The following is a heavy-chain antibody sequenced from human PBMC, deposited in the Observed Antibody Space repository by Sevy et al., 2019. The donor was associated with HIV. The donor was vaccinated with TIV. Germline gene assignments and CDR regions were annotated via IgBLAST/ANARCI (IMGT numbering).Heavy chain of an antibody. V-gene: IGHV3-23*01. CDR1: GFTFSSYA. CDR2: ISGSGGST. Sequence: GGSLRLSCAASGFTFSSYAMSWVRRAPGKGLEWVSAISGSGGSTYYADSVKGRFTISRDNSKNTLYLQMNSLRAEDTAVYYCAKGDSSGYYYVRGVIDYWGQGTLVTVSS. CDR3: AKGDSSGYYYVRGVIDY. D-gene: IGHD3-22*01. J-gene: IGHJ4*02.